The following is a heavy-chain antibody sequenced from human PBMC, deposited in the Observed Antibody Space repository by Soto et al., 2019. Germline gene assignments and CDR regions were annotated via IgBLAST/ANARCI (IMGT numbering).Heavy chain of an antibody. CDR3: ARAPQWLPGVKFDY. J-gene: IGHJ4*02. V-gene: IGHV1-18*01. Sequence: EASVKVXCKASGYTLTSYGISWVRQAPGQGLEWMGWISAYNGNTNYAQKLQGRVTMTTDTSTSTAYMELRSLGSDDTAVYYCARAPQWLPGVKFDYWGQGTLVTVSS. CDR2: ISAYNGNT. CDR1: GYTLTSYG. D-gene: IGHD6-19*01.